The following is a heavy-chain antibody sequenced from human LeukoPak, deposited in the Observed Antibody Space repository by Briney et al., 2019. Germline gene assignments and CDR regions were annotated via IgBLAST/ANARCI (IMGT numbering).Heavy chain of an antibody. V-gene: IGHV3-30*01. CDR1: GFTFSSYA. D-gene: IGHD4-23*01. CDR2: ISYDGSNK. Sequence: GGSLRLSCAASGFTFSSYALHWVRQAPGKGLEWVAVISYDGSNKYYADSVKGRFTISRDNSKNTLYLQMNSLRAEDTAVYYCARDYGGNPEDYFDYWGQGTLVTVSS. CDR3: ARDYGGNPEDYFDY. J-gene: IGHJ4*02.